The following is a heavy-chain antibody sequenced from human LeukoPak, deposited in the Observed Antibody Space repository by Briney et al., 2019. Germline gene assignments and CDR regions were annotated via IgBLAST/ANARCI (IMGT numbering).Heavy chain of an antibody. CDR1: GFTFSSYV. Sequence: GGSLRLSCAASGFTFSSYVMHWVRQAPGKGLEWVSYISSSGSTIYYADSVKGRFTISRDNAKNSLCLQMNSLRAEDTAVYYCAELGITMIGGVWGKGTTVTISS. D-gene: IGHD3-10*02. CDR2: ISSSGSTI. CDR3: AELGITMIGGV. V-gene: IGHV3-48*03. J-gene: IGHJ6*04.